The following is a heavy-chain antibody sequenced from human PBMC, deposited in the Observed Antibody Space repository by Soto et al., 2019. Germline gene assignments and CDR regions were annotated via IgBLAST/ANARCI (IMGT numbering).Heavy chain of an antibody. V-gene: IGHV3-21*01. CDR1: GFTFSSYS. CDR3: ARETPFGGWYPVAFDI. CDR2: ISSSSSYI. D-gene: IGHD6-19*01. J-gene: IGHJ3*02. Sequence: PGGSLRLSCAASGFTFSSYSMNWVRQAPGKGLEWVSSISSSSSYIYYADSVKGRFTISRDNAKNSLYLQMNSLRAEDTAVYYCARETPFGGWYPVAFDIWGQGTMVTV.